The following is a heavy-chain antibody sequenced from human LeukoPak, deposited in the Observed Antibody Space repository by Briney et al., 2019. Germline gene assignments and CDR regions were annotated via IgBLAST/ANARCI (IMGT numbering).Heavy chain of an antibody. Sequence: GRSLRLSCAASGFTFSSSAMHWVRQAPDKGLEWVAVISYDGSNKYYADSVKGRFTISRDNSKNALYLQMNSLRADDTAVYYCARDRDSSGWYEGFDYWGQGTLVTVSS. J-gene: IGHJ4*02. V-gene: IGHV3-30-3*01. CDR2: ISYDGSNK. CDR3: ARDRDSSGWYEGFDY. D-gene: IGHD6-19*01. CDR1: GFTFSSSA.